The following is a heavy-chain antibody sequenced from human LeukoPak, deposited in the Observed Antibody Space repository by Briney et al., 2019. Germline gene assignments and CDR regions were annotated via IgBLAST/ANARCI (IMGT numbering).Heavy chain of an antibody. D-gene: IGHD2-2*01. CDR1: GFAFDEHG. V-gene: IGHV3-20*04. CDR3: ARAPITSPFYFDS. CDR2: INWSGGNT. J-gene: IGHJ4*02. Sequence: GGSLRLSCTASGFAFDEHGMSWVRQVPGKGLEWVSGINWSGGNTGYADPLRGRFTISRDNAKNSLYLQMDSLRAEDTALYYCARAPITSPFYFDSWGQGTLVTVSS.